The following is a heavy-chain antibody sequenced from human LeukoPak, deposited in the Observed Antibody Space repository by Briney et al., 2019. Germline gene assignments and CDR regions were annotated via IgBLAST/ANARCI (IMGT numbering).Heavy chain of an antibody. CDR3: ARGGQRGYCSSTSCSRRYFDY. CDR2: INHSGST. D-gene: IGHD2-2*01. Sequence: PSETLSFTCAVYGGSFSGYYWSWIRQPPGKGLEWIGEINHSGSTNYNPSLKSRVTISVDTSKNQFSLKLSSVTAADTAVYYCARGGQRGYCSSTSCSRRYFDYWGQGTLVTVAS. V-gene: IGHV4-34*01. CDR1: GGSFSGYY. J-gene: IGHJ4*02.